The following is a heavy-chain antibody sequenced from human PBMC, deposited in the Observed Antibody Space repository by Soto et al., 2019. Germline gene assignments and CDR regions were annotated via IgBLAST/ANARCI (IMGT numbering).Heavy chain of an antibody. CDR1: GGSISSYY. CDR2: IYYSGST. D-gene: IGHD2-15*01. J-gene: IGHJ4*02. V-gene: IGHV4-59*08. CDR3: ARQMPGGSFFDY. Sequence: SETLSLTCTVSGGSISSYYWSWIRQPPGKGLEWIGYIYYSGSTNYNPSLKSRVTISVDTSKNQFSLKLSSVTAADTAVYYCARQMPGGSFFDYWGQGALVTVSS.